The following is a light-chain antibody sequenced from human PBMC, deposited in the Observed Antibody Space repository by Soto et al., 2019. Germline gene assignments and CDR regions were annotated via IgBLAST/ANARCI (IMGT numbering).Light chain of an antibody. CDR3: QQANSFPLT. J-gene: IGKJ4*01. V-gene: IGKV1-12*01. Sequence: DIQLPKSPSSVSPSLGDRATITCGASQGISGYLAWYQQKPGKVPKLLIYAASSLQSGVPLRFSGSGSGTDFTLTISSLQAEDSATYYCQQANSFPLTFGGGTKVDIK. CDR2: AAS. CDR1: QGISGY.